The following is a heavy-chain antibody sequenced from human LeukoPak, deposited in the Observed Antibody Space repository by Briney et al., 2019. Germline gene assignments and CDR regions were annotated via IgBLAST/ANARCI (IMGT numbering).Heavy chain of an antibody. CDR2: INPSGGGT. CDR3: ARVKPSSSGHDY. Sequence: ASGKVSCKASGYSFTTYYMHWVRQAPGQGLEWMGIINPSGGGTNYAQKFQDRVTMTRDTSTSTVYMDLSSLRSEDTAVYYCARVKPSSSGHDYWGQGTLLTVSS. CDR1: GYSFTTYY. J-gene: IGHJ4*02. V-gene: IGHV1-46*03. D-gene: IGHD6-19*01.